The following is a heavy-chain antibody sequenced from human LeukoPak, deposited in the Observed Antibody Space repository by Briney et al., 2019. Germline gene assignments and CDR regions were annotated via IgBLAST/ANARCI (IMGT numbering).Heavy chain of an antibody. Sequence: SETLSLTCTASGGSISSSSYYWGWIRQPPGKGLEWIGSIYYSRSTYYNPSLKSRVTISVDTSKNQFSLKLSSVTAADTAVYYCARTSDCSSTSCLYYFDYWGQGTLVTVSS. V-gene: IGHV4-39*01. J-gene: IGHJ4*02. CDR2: IYYSRST. D-gene: IGHD2-2*01. CDR3: ARTSDCSSTSCLYYFDY. CDR1: GGSISSSSYY.